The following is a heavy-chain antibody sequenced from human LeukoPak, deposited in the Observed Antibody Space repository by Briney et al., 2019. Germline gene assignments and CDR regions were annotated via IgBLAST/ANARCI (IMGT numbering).Heavy chain of an antibody. Sequence: GESLKISCKVSGYTFTSYWIGWVRPMPGKGLEWMGIIYPGDSDTRYSPSFQGQVTISADKSISTAYLQWSSLKASDTAMYYCARRWYYDSSGYSAFDIWGQGTMVTVSS. CDR1: GYTFTSYW. V-gene: IGHV5-51*01. CDR2: IYPGDSDT. D-gene: IGHD3-22*01. J-gene: IGHJ3*02. CDR3: ARRWYYDSSGYSAFDI.